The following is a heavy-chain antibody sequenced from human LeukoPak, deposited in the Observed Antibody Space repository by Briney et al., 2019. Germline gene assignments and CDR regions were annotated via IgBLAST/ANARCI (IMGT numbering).Heavy chain of an antibody. CDR3: ARLDRNYYYLDV. D-gene: IGHD1-1*01. CDR2: INPTTGVA. V-gene: IGHV1-2*06. CDR1: GYTFTVHY. J-gene: IGHJ6*03. Sequence: ASVKVSCKTSGYTFTVHYMNWVRQAPGQGLERMGRINPTTGVANYAQKFQGRITVTRDTSINTAYMELSSLRSDDTAVYYCARLDRNYYYLDVWGQGTTVTVSS.